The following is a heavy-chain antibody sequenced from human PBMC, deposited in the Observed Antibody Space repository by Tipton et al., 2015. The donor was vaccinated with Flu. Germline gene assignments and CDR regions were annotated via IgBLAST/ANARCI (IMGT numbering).Heavy chain of an antibody. J-gene: IGHJ3*02. V-gene: IGHV3-7*01. CDR3: ARRYFDI. Sequence: GSLRLSCAASGFTFSDYWMSWVRQAPGKGLEWVANIKQDGNEIYYVDSVKGRFTISRDNSKNSLYLQMNSLRAEDTAVYYCARRYFDIWGQGTMVTVSS. CDR2: IKQDGNEI. CDR1: GFTFSDYW.